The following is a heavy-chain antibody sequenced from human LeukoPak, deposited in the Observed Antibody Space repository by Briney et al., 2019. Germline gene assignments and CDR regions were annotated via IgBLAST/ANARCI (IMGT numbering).Heavy chain of an antibody. CDR3: ARSYYYDTAWYFDL. V-gene: IGHV3-30*02. D-gene: IGHD3-22*01. CDR2: IRYDGSNK. J-gene: IGHJ2*01. CDR1: GFTFSSYG. Sequence: GGSLRLSCAASGFTFSSYGMHWVRQAPGKGLGWVAFIRYDGSNKYYADSVKGRFTISRDNSKNTLYLQMNSLRTEDTAVYYCARSYYYDTAWYFDLWGRGTLVTVSS.